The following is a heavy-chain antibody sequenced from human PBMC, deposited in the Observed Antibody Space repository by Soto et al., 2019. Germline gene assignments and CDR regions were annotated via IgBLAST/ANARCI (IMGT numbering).Heavy chain of an antibody. D-gene: IGHD3-22*01. CDR3: AKDGDSITMNKPLDY. V-gene: IGHV3-23*01. CDR1: GFTFSSYA. Sequence: EVQLLESGGGLVQPGGSLRLSCAASGFTFSSYAMCWVRQAPGKGLEWVSSISVSGDRTYYADSVKGRFTISRDNSRNTLHLQINSLRAEDTAVYYCAKDGDSITMNKPLDYWGQGTLVTVSS. J-gene: IGHJ4*02. CDR2: ISVSGDRT.